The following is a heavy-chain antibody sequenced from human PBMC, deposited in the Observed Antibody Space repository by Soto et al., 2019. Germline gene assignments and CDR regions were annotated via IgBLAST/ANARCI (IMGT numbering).Heavy chain of an antibody. CDR3: ARVGERWQYFDWFYYFDS. D-gene: IGHD3-9*01. V-gene: IGHV4-59*11. CDR1: GGSFSGRY. Sequence: SETLSLTCAVYGGSFSGRYWGWIRQPPGKGLEWIGYVYYSGSSTSNPSLKSRVTMSADTSKNQLSLKVRSVTAADTAVYYCARVGERWQYFDWFYYFDSWGQGALVTVSS. J-gene: IGHJ4*02. CDR2: VYYSGSS.